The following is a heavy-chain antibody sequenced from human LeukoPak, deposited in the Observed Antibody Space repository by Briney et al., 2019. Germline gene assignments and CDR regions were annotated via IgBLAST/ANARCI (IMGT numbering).Heavy chain of an antibody. D-gene: IGHD3-10*01. J-gene: IGHJ3*02. CDR1: RGTFTTFV. V-gene: IGHV1-69*13. CDR2: INGMFGKA. Sequence: SLKVSSKASRGTFTTFVISWVRQAPGQGLEWMGGINGMFGKANYAQKLQGRVTITADESSRTVDMALSSLRSEDTAVYYCARDDSFYYGSGSHSNGPFDSWGQGTMGTVS. CDR3: ARDDSFYYGSGSHSNGPFDS.